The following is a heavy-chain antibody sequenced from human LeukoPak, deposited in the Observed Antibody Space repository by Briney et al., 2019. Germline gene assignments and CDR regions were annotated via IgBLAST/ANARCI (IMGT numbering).Heavy chain of an antibody. CDR1: GYSISSGYY. D-gene: IGHD5-18*01. J-gene: IGHJ5*02. V-gene: IGHV4-38-2*01. CDR2: IYHSGST. Sequence: SETLSLTCAVSGYSISSGYYWGWIRQPPGKGLEWIGSIYHSGSTYYNPSLKSQVTISVDTSKNQFSLKLSSVTAADTAVYYCARGGDTANWFDPWGQGTLVTVSS. CDR3: ARGGDTANWFDP.